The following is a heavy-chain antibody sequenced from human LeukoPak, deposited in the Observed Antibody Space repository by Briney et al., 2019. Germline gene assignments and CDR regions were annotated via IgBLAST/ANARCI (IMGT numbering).Heavy chain of an antibody. CDR3: ARDAGWYVPAAAFGI. Sequence: GGSLRLSCAASGFTFSSYWMSWVRQAPGKGLEWVASIKQDGSEKYYVDSVKGRFTISRDNAKNSLYLQMNSLRAEDTAVYYCARDAGWYVPAAAFGIWGQGTMVTVSS. CDR2: IKQDGSEK. D-gene: IGHD2-2*01. J-gene: IGHJ3*02. V-gene: IGHV3-7*03. CDR1: GFTFSSYW.